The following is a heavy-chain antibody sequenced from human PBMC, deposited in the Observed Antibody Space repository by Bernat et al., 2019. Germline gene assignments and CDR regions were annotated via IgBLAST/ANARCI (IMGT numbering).Heavy chain of an antibody. CDR1: GFTVSSNY. J-gene: IGHJ4*02. Sequence: EVQLVESGGGLVQPGGSLRLSCAASGFTVSSNYMSWVRQAPGKGLEWVSVIYSGGSTYYADSVKGRFTISRDNSKNTLYLQMNSLRADDTAVYYWAMDVPSMRLAHWGQGTRVTVSS. CDR2: IYSGGST. CDR3: AMDVPSMRLAH. D-gene: IGHD6-19*01. V-gene: IGHV3-66*01.